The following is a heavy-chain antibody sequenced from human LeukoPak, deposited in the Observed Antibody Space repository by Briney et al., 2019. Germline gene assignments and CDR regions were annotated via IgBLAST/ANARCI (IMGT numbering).Heavy chain of an antibody. CDR2: VNPNSGDT. J-gene: IGHJ5*01. CDR1: GYTFTGYY. CDR3: ARASGSYWWFDS. Sequence: ASVEVSCKASGYTFTGYYLHWVRQAPGQGLEWMGCVNPNSGDTNYAQKFQGSVTMTRGTSISTVYMELSRLRSDDTAVYYCARASGSYWWFDSWGQGTLVTVSS. V-gene: IGHV1-2*02. D-gene: IGHD1-26*01.